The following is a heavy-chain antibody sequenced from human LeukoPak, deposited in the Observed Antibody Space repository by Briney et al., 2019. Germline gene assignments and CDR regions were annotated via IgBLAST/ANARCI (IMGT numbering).Heavy chain of an antibody. CDR3: ARWYGEPYGMDV. J-gene: IGHJ6*02. V-gene: IGHV1-46*01. Sequence: ASVKVSCKASGYTFTSYYMHWVRQAPGQGLEWMGKINPVDGRTTYAQKFQGRITMTRDMSTSTVNMELSSLKSEDTAVYYCARWYGEPYGMDVWGQGTTVTVSS. CDR1: GYTFTSYY. CDR2: INPVDGRT. D-gene: IGHD6-13*01.